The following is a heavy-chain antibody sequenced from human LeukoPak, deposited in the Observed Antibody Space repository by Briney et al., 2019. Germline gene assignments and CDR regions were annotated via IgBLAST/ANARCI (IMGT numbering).Heavy chain of an antibody. CDR3: ARDWYGGNPFDY. J-gene: IGHJ4*02. V-gene: IGHV4-39*07. Sequence: SETLSLTCTVSGGSISSSSYYWGWIRQPPGKGLEWIGSTYYSGSTNYNPSLKSRVTISVDTSKNQFSLKLSSVTAADTAVYYCARDWYGGNPFDYWGQGTLVTVSS. CDR1: GGSISSSSYY. CDR2: TYYSGST. D-gene: IGHD4-23*01.